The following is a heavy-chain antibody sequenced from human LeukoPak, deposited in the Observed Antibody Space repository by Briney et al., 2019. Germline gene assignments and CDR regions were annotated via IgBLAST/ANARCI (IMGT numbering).Heavy chain of an antibody. CDR1: GGSISSYY. D-gene: IGHD3-22*01. V-gene: IGHV4-59*12. J-gene: IGHJ4*02. CDR3: ARLGFYDSSGYPDY. CDR2: VHYSGSI. Sequence: PSETLSLTCTVSGGSISSYYWSWIRQPPGKGLEWIGYVHYSGSINYNPSLKSRVTISVDKSKNQFSLKLSSVTAADTAVYYCARLGFYDSSGYPDYWGQGTLVTVSS.